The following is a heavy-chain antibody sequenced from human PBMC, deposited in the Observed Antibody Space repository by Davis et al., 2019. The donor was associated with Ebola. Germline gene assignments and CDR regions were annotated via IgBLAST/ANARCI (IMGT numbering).Heavy chain of an antibody. CDR2: IRSKANSYAT. CDR3: TSTTNLIDY. Sequence: GESLKISCAAPGFTFRGSAMHWVRQASGKGLEWVGRIRSKANSYATAYAASVNGRFTISRDDSKNTAYLQMNSLKTEDTAVYYCTSTTNLIDYWGQGTLVTVSS. V-gene: IGHV3-73*01. J-gene: IGHJ4*02. CDR1: GFTFRGSA. D-gene: IGHD1-26*01.